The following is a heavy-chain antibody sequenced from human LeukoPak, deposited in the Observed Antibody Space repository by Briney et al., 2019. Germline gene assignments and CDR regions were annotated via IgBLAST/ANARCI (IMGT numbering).Heavy chain of an antibody. CDR3: AARLLYPDKALRNNWFDP. Sequence: ASVKVSCTVSGYTLTELSMHWVRQAPGKGLEWMGGFDPEDGETIYAQKFQGRVTMTEDTSTDTAYMELSSLRSEDTAVYYCAARLLYPDKALRNNWFDPWGQGTLVTVSS. V-gene: IGHV1-24*01. CDR2: FDPEDGET. CDR1: GYTLTELS. D-gene: IGHD1-14*01. J-gene: IGHJ5*02.